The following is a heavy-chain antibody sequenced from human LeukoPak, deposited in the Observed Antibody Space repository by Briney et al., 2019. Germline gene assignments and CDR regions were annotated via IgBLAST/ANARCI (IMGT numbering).Heavy chain of an antibody. CDR3: ARGHYDILTGYSDAFDI. D-gene: IGHD3-9*01. CDR1: GGSISSYY. CDR2: IYYSGST. V-gene: IGHV4-59*01. J-gene: IGHJ3*02. Sequence: SETLSLTCTVSGGSISSYYWSWIRQPPGKGLEWIGYIYYSGSTNYNPSLKSRVTISVDTSKNQFSLKLSSVTAADTAVYYCARGHYDILTGYSDAFDIWGQGTMVNVSS.